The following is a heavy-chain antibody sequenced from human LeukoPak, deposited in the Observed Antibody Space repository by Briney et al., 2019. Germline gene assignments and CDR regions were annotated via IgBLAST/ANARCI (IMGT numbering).Heavy chain of an antibody. CDR3: AKDRYSSGWYLGYFDY. V-gene: IGHV3-30*18. D-gene: IGHD6-19*01. CDR1: GFIFSSYG. Sequence: GGSLRLSCAASGFIFSSYGTHWVRQAPGKGLEWVAVISYDGSNKYYADSVKGRFTISRDNSKNTLYLQMNSLRAEDTAVYYCAKDRYSSGWYLGYFDYWGQGTLVTVSS. J-gene: IGHJ4*02. CDR2: ISYDGSNK.